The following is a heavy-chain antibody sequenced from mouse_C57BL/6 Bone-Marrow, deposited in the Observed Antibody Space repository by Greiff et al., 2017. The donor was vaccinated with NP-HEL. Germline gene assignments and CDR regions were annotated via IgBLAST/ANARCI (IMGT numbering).Heavy chain of an antibody. CDR3: TRDYSNFHWYFDV. Sequence: EVHLVESGEGLVKPGGSLKLSCAASGFTFSSYAMSWVRQTPEKRLEWVAYISSGGDYIYYADTVKGRFTISRDNARNTLYLQMSSLKSEDTAMYYCTRDYSNFHWYFDVWGTGTTVTVSS. CDR1: GFTFSSYA. J-gene: IGHJ1*03. V-gene: IGHV5-9-1*02. D-gene: IGHD2-5*01. CDR2: ISSGGDYI.